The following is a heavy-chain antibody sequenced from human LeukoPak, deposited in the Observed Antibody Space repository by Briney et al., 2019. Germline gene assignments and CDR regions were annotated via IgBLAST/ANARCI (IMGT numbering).Heavy chain of an antibody. CDR2: VYHDGGT. CDR3: ASQYGSGHYHFDY. Sequence: SGTLSLTCVVSGGSVSSSKWWSWVRQPPGKGLEWIGQVYHDGGTKYNPSLKSRVTILVDKSKNQFSLKLSSVTAADTAVYSCASQYGSGHYHFDYWGQGTLVTVSS. J-gene: IGHJ4*02. CDR1: GGSVSSSKW. V-gene: IGHV4-4*02. D-gene: IGHD3-10*01.